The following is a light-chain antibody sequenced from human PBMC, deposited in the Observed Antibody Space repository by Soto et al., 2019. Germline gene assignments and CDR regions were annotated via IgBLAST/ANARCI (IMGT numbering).Light chain of an antibody. Sequence: DIVLPQYTDTLFVSAGGRATLSCRAAQDVATNFAWYQQKRGQAPRLLIYDISSRAAGVPARFSGSGSGTEFTLSISGLQSEDFAVYFCQQYNIWPFSFGQGTRLEIK. V-gene: IGKV3-15*01. CDR1: QDVATN. J-gene: IGKJ5*01. CDR2: DIS. CDR3: QQYNIWPFS.